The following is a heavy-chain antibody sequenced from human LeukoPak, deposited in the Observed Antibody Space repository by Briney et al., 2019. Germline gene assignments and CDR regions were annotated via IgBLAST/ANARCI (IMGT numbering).Heavy chain of an antibody. CDR1: GGSISSSSYY. Sequence: PSETLSLTCTVSGGSISSSSYYWGWIRQPPGKGLEWIGSIYYSGSTYYNPSLKSRVTISVDTSKNQFSLKLSSVTAADTAVYYCARPYGLPHQPDDAFDIWGQGTMVTVSS. D-gene: IGHD3-16*01. J-gene: IGHJ3*02. CDR3: ARPYGLPHQPDDAFDI. CDR2: IYYSGST. V-gene: IGHV4-39*01.